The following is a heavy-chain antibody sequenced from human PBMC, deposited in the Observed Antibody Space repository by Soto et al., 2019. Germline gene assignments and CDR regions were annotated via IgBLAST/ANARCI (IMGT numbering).Heavy chain of an antibody. Sequence: QVQLQESGPGLVKPSGTLSLTCAVSGGSIISSNWWSWVRQPPGKGLEWIGEMSYSGTINYNPSLKSRVSISVDKSKNQFSLRLSSVTAADTAVYYCARQGIWGSGSYDYGLDVWGQGTTVTVSS. D-gene: IGHD3-10*01. J-gene: IGHJ6*02. CDR2: MSYSGTI. CDR3: ARQGIWGSGSYDYGLDV. V-gene: IGHV4-4*02. CDR1: GGSIISSNW.